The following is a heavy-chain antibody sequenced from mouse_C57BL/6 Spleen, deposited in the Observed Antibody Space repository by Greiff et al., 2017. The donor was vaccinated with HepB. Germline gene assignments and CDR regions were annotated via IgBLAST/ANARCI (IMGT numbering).Heavy chain of an antibody. D-gene: IGHD1-2*01. V-gene: IGHV14-2*01. CDR1: GFNIKDYY. CDR3: VRSTANYVFAY. CDR2: IDPEDGET. J-gene: IGHJ3*01. Sequence: EVQLQQSGAELVKPGASVKLSCTASGFNIKDYYMHWVKQRPEQGLEWIGKIDPEDGETNYAPKFQGKATITADTSSNTAYLQLSSLTSADTAVYYCVRSTANYVFAYWGQGALVTDAA.